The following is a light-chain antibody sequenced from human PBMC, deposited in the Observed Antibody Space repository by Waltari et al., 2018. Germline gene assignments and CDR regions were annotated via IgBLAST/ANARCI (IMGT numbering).Light chain of an antibody. CDR2: AAS. CDR1: QGISSN. Sequence: IQLTQSPSSLSASVGDRVTITCRASQGISSNLAWYQQNPGKAPKLLISAASTLQSGVPLRFSGSGSGTDFTLTISSLQPEDFATYYCQQLNSYPITFGQGTRVEIK. V-gene: IGKV1-9*01. CDR3: QQLNSYPIT. J-gene: IGKJ5*01.